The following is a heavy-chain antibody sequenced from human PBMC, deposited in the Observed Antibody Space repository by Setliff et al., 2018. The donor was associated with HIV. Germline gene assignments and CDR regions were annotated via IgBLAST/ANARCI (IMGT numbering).Heavy chain of an antibody. V-gene: IGHV1-3*01. CDR3: ARARCLEWLPDY. Sequence: ASVKVSCKASGYTFTFYSMHWVRQAPGQRLEWMGWINAGNGNTKYSQKFQGRVTITRDTSASTAYMELSSLSSEDTAVYYCARARCLEWLPDYGGQGTLVTVSS. CDR2: INAGNGNT. D-gene: IGHD3-3*01. J-gene: IGHJ4*02. CDR1: GYTFTFYS.